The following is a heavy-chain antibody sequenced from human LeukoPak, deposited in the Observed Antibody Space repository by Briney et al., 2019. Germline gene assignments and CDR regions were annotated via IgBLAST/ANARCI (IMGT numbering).Heavy chain of an antibody. CDR3: AKDQYKWAAADFDY. J-gene: IGHJ4*02. V-gene: IGHV3-30*02. CDR1: GFTFSTYG. CDR2: IRYDGNNK. D-gene: IGHD1-20*01. Sequence: GRSLRLSCAASGFTFSTYGMHWVRQAPGKGLEWVAFIRYDGNNKYYADSVKGRFTISRDNSKNTLYLQMNSLRAEDTAVYYCAKDQYKWAAADFDYWGQGTLVTVSS.